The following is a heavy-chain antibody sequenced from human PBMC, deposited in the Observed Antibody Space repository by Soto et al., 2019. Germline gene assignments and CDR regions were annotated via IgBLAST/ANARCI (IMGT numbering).Heavy chain of an antibody. J-gene: IGHJ4*02. D-gene: IGHD3-22*01. Sequence: GGSLRLSCAASGFTFSSYGMHWVRQAPGKGLEWVAVISYDGSNKYYADSVKGRFTISRDNSKNTLYLQMNSLRAEDTAVYYCAKDHHYDSSGISYYFDYWGQGTLVTVSS. V-gene: IGHV3-30*18. CDR1: GFTFSSYG. CDR3: AKDHHYDSSGISYYFDY. CDR2: ISYDGSNK.